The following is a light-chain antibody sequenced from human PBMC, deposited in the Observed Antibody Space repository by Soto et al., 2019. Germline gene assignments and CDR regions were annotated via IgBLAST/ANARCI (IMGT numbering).Light chain of an antibody. J-gene: IGKJ1*01. V-gene: IGKV3-20*01. CDR3: QHYDSARWT. CDR1: QSISSTY. Sequence: EIVLTQSPGTLSLSPGERATLSCRASQSISSTYLTWYHQRPGQAPRLLIYDASRRATGIPDRFSGSGSGTDFSLTIIRLETEDFAVYYCQHYDSARWTFGLGTKVEIK. CDR2: DAS.